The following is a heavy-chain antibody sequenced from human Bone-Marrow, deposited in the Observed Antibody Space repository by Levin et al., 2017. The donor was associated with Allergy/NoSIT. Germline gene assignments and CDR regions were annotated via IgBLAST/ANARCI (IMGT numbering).Heavy chain of an antibody. CDR3: ARDSFTTVAGAWFDP. CDR2: ISLSSGGT. Sequence: ASVKVSCKASGYTFTDYYIHWVRQAPGQGLEWMGRISLSSGGTNYAQKFQGRITMTRDSSISTAYMELRRLTSDDTAVYYCARDSFTTVAGAWFDPWGQGTPVTVSS. J-gene: IGHJ5*02. CDR1: GYTFTDYY. D-gene: IGHD6-19*01. V-gene: IGHV1-2*06.